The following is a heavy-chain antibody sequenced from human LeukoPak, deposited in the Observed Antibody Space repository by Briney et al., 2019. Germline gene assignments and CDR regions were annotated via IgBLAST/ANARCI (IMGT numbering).Heavy chain of an antibody. CDR3: VRSYHPGGWFDP. CDR2: ITASSTST. V-gene: IGHV3-21*01. Sequence: GGSLRLSCAASGFTFSTYTMSWVRQAPGKGLEWVSSITASSTSTYYADSVKGRFTISRDNAKNSLYLQMNSLTAEDTAVHYCVRSYHPGGWFDPWGQGTLVTVSS. D-gene: IGHD2-21*01. CDR1: GFTFSTYT. J-gene: IGHJ5*02.